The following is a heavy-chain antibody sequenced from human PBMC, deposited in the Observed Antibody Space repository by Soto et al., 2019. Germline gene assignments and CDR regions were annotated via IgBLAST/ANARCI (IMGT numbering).Heavy chain of an antibody. CDR3: ARDKYSGSYHAGYDAFDI. V-gene: IGHV4-59*01. D-gene: IGHD1-26*01. CDR2: IYYSGST. J-gene: IGHJ3*02. Sequence: SETLSLTCTVSGGSISSYYWSWIRQPPGKGLEWIGYIYYSGSTNYNPSLKSRVTISVDTSKNQFSLKLSSVTAADTAVYYCARDKYSGSYHAGYDAFDIWGQGTMVTVSS. CDR1: GGSISSYY.